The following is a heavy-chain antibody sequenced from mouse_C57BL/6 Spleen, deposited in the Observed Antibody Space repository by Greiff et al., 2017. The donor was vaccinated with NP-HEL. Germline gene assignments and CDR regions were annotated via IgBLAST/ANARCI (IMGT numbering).Heavy chain of an antibody. CDR1: GYAFSSYW. Sequence: VQLQQSGAELVKPGASVKISCKASGYAFSSYWMNWVKQRPGKGLEWIGQIYPGDGDTNYNGKFKGKATLTADKSSSTAYMQLSSLTSEDSAVYFCARRGIYDYDEGYAMDYWGQGTSVTVSS. J-gene: IGHJ4*01. D-gene: IGHD2-4*01. V-gene: IGHV1-80*01. CDR2: IYPGDGDT. CDR3: ARRGIYDYDEGYAMDY.